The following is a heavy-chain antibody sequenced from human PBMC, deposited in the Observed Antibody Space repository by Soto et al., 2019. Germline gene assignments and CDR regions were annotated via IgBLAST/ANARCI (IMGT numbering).Heavy chain of an antibody. Sequence: SVKVSCKASGGTFSSYAISWVRQAPGQGLEWMGGIIPIFGTANYAQKFQGRVTITADESTSTAYMELSSLRSEDTAVYYCARSSYCGGDCYHRSYYYYGMDVSGQGTTVTVS. CDR3: ARSSYCGGDCYHRSYYYYGMDV. CDR2: IIPIFGTA. J-gene: IGHJ6*02. D-gene: IGHD2-21*02. CDR1: GGTFSSYA. V-gene: IGHV1-69*13.